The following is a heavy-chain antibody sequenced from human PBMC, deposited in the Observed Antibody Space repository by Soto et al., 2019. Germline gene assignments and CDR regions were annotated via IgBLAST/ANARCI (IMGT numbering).Heavy chain of an antibody. Sequence: KQSQTLSLTCAVYGGSFSGYYWSWIRQPPGKGLEWIGEINHSGSTNYNPSLKSRVTISVDTSKNQFSLKLSSVTAADTAVYYCARKYCSSTSCYQIRGYYYYMDVWGKGTTVTVSS. V-gene: IGHV4-34*01. CDR2: INHSGST. J-gene: IGHJ6*03. D-gene: IGHD2-2*01. CDR1: GGSFSGYY. CDR3: ARKYCSSTSCYQIRGYYYYMDV.